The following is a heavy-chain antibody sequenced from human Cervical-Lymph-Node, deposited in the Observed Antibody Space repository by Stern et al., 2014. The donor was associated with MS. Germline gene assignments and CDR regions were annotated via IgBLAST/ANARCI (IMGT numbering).Heavy chain of an antibody. J-gene: IGHJ3*02. CDR3: ARDRSGGTDSFDI. CDR1: GGSFSGYY. D-gene: IGHD6-25*01. V-gene: IGHV4-34*01. CDR2: INHSGNA. Sequence: QVQLQQWGAGLLKPSETLSLTCAVSGGSFSGYYWSWIRQSPGKGLEWIGEINHSGNAIYTPSLKSRVTISVDTSKTQVSLRLSPVTAADTAVYYCARDRSGGTDSFDIWGQGTTVFVSS.